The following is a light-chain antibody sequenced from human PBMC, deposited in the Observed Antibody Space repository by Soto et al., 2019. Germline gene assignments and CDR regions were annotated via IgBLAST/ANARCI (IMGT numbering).Light chain of an antibody. CDR2: SNI. V-gene: IGLV1-44*01. CDR3: ASWDDSLKSPV. Sequence: QSVLSQPPSASGTPGQTVTISCSGSRSNIGRKIVNWYQQVPGTAPKLLIYSNIQRPSEVPDRFSASKSGTSASLAISGLQSDDEATYYCASWDDSLKSPVFGGGTKSPS. CDR1: RSNIGRKI. J-gene: IGLJ3*02.